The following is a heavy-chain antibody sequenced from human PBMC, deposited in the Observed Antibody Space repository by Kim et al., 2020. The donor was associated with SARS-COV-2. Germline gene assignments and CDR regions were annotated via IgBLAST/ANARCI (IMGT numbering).Heavy chain of an antibody. V-gene: IGHV1-3*01. CDR1: GYSLTDYA. D-gene: IGHD4-17*01. J-gene: IGHJ3*02. Sequence: ASVKVSCKASGYSLTDYALHWVRQAPGQGLECMGWIDAGSGRPKYTQKFQGRFTITRDTSVGTVYMEVTSLRSEDTAVYYCARVRAHGDYAFNIWGQGTMVTVSS. CDR3: ARVRAHGDYAFNI. CDR2: IDAGSGRP.